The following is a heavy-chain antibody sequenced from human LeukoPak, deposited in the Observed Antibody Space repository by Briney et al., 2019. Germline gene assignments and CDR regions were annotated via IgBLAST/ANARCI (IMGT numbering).Heavy chain of an antibody. CDR3: ARDHRGCSSTSCYARGYYYYGMDV. V-gene: IGHV4-59*01. Sequence: PSETLSLTCTVSGGSISSYYWSWIRQPPGKGLEWIGYIYYSGSTNYNPSLKSRVTISVDTSKNQFSLKLSSVTAADTAVYYCARDHRGCSSTSCYARGYYYYGMDVWGQGTTVTVSS. CDR2: IYYSGST. CDR1: GGSISSYY. D-gene: IGHD2-2*01. J-gene: IGHJ6*02.